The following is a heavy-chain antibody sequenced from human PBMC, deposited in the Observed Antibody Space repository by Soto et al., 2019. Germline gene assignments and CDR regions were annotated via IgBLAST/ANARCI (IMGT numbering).Heavy chain of an antibody. V-gene: IGHV3-23*01. CDR1: GFTFSSYA. D-gene: IGHD6-19*01. J-gene: IGHJ4*02. Sequence: EVQLLESGGGLVQPGGSLRLSCAASGFTFSSYAMSWVRQAPGKGLEWVSAISGSGGSTYYADSVKGRFTITRDNSKNPLYLQMNSLRAEDTAVYYCAKKSGYSSGWYGYFDYWGQGTLGTVSS. CDR3: AKKSGYSSGWYGYFDY. CDR2: ISGSGGST.